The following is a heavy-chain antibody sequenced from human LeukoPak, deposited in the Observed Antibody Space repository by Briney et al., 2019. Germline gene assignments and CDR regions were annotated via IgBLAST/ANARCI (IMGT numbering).Heavy chain of an antibody. CDR1: GGSINSGSYY. J-gene: IGHJ4*02. CDR3: ATRGMVRGVIIDY. V-gene: IGHV4-61*02. CDR2: IYASGST. D-gene: IGHD3-10*01. Sequence: TLSLTCTVSGGSINSGSYYWSWIRQPAGKGMEWIGCIYASGSTNYNPSLKSRVTISVDTSKNQFSLKMSSLTAADTAVYYCATRGMVRGVIIDYWGQGTLVTVSS.